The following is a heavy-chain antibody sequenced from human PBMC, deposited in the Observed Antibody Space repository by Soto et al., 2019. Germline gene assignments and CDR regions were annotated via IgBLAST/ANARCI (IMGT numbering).Heavy chain of an antibody. CDR3: VRDRAVVNPVFDY. D-gene: IGHD2-15*01. J-gene: IGHJ4*02. CDR1: GFTFNIYV. V-gene: IGHV3-30*09. CDR2: ISYDETKK. Sequence: QVQLVESGGGVVQPGRSLRLSCAASGFTFNIYVMNWVRQAPGKGLEWVALISYDETKKYYADSVKGRFAISRDNSKNTVYLQMNSLRPEGTAVYYCVRDRAVVNPVFDYWGQGTLVAVSS.